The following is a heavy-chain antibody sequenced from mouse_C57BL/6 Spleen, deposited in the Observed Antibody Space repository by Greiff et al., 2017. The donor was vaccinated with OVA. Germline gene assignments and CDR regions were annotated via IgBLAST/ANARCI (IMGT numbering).Heavy chain of an antibody. Sequence: VQLQQSDAELVKPGASVKISCKVSGYTFTDHTIHWMKQRPEQGLEWIGYIYPRDGSTKYNEKFKGKATLTADKSSSTAYMQLNSLTSEDSAVYFCARRYYGSSDYYAMDYWGQGTSVTVSS. CDR1: GYTFTDHT. V-gene: IGHV1-78*01. D-gene: IGHD1-1*01. CDR2: IYPRDGST. J-gene: IGHJ4*01. CDR3: ARRYYGSSDYYAMDY.